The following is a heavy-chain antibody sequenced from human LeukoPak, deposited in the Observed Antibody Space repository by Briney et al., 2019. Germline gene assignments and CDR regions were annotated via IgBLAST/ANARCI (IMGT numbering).Heavy chain of an antibody. D-gene: IGHD1-26*01. CDR3: ARAFRDPLSGSYYFDY. CDR2: IYTSGST. V-gene: IGHV4-4*07. J-gene: IGHJ4*02. Sequence: SETLSLTCTVSGGSISSYYWSWIPQPAGKGLEWIGRIYTSGSTNYNPSLKSRVTMSVDTSKNQFSLKLSSVTAADTAVYYCARAFRDPLSGSYYFDYWGQGTLVTVSS. CDR1: GGSISSYY.